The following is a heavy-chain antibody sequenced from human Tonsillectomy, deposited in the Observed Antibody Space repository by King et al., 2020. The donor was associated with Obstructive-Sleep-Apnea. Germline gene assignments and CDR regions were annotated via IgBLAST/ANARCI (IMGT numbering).Heavy chain of an antibody. Sequence: VQLVESGGGVVQPGRSLRLSCAASGFTFSSYGMHWVRQAPGKGLEWVAVISYDGSNKYYADSVKGRFTISRDNSKNTLYLQMNSLRAEDTAVYYCAKEEKDFHLGWVDYWGQGTLVTVSS. CDR3: AKEEKDFHLGWVDY. J-gene: IGHJ4*02. D-gene: IGHD1-26*01. CDR1: GFTFSSYG. CDR2: ISYDGSNK. V-gene: IGHV3-30*18.